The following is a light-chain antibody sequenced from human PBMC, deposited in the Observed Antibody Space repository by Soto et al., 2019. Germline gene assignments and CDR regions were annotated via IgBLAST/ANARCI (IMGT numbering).Light chain of an antibody. CDR1: QTVRNNY. CDR3: RHYNNWPPET. V-gene: IGKV3-20*01. Sequence: EFVLTQSPGTLSLSPGERATLSCRASQTVRNNYLAWYQQKPGQAPRLLIYGASSRATGIPDRFSGSGSGTEFNLTISSLQSEDFAIYYCRHYNNWPPETFGQGTKVDIK. J-gene: IGKJ1*01. CDR2: GAS.